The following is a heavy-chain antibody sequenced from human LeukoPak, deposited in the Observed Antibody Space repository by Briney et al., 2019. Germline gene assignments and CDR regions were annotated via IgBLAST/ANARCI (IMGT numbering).Heavy chain of an antibody. Sequence: PGGSLRLSCAASEFAFSSYSMNWFRQAPGKGLEWVASITSGSKYIFYADSVRGRFTISRDNAENSLFLHMKSLGADDTGVYFCARDEETVAGLNGFDLWGQGTLVTVSS. D-gene: IGHD6-19*01. CDR2: ITSGSKYI. CDR1: EFAFSSYS. CDR3: ARDEETVAGLNGFDL. J-gene: IGHJ4*02. V-gene: IGHV3-21*01.